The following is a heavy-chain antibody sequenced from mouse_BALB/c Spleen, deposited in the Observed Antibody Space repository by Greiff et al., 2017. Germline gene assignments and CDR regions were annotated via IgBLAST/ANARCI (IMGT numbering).Heavy chain of an antibody. CDR2: IYPGNSDT. Sequence: VQLQQSGTVLARPRASVKMSCKASGYTFTSYWMHWVKQRPGQGLEWIGAIYPGNSDTSYNQKFKGKAKLTAVTSTSTAYMELSSLTNEDSAVYYCTRGITTVVGGAMDYWGQGTSVTVSS. CDR1: GYTFTSYW. J-gene: IGHJ4*01. V-gene: IGHV1-5*01. CDR3: TRGITTVVGGAMDY. D-gene: IGHD1-1*01.